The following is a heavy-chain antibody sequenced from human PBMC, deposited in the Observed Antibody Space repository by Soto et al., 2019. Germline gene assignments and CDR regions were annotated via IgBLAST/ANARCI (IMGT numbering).Heavy chain of an antibody. V-gene: IGHV4-59*01. CDR1: GGSISNYY. D-gene: IGHD5-18*01. J-gene: IGHJ4*02. CDR2: IYSSGST. CDR3: ARDHPHSYGVYYFDY. Sequence: SETLSHTCTVSGGSISNYYWNWIRQSPGKGLEWIGYIYSSGSTHYNPSLQNRVTISIDTSKNQVSLNVNSVTAADTAVYYCARDHPHSYGVYYFDYWGQGTPVTVSS.